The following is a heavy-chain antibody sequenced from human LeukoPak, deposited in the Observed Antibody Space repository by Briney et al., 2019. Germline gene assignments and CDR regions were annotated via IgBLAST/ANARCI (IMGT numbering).Heavy chain of an antibody. Sequence: GGSLRLSCAASGFTFSSYAMSWVRQAPGKGLEWVSAISGSGGSTYYADSVKGRFAISRDSSKNTLYLQMNSLRAEDTAVYYCAKDPLGVRRAEAFDIWGQGTMVTVSS. CDR3: AKDPLGVRRAEAFDI. V-gene: IGHV3-23*01. CDR1: GFTFSSYA. CDR2: ISGSGGST. D-gene: IGHD3-16*01. J-gene: IGHJ3*02.